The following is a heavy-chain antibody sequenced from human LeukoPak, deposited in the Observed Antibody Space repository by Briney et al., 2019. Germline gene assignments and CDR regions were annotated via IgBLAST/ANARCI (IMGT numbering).Heavy chain of an antibody. CDR1: GGSISSGDYY. D-gene: IGHD2-2*01. CDR2: IYYSGST. V-gene: IGHV4-30-4*08. CDR3: ARHNYCSSTSCYSP. Sequence: PSETLSLTCTVSGGSISSGDYYWSWIRQPPGKGLEWIGYIYYSGSTCYNPSLKSRVTISVDTSKNQFSLKLSSVTAADTAVYYCARHNYCSSTSCYSPWGQGTLVTVSS. J-gene: IGHJ5*02.